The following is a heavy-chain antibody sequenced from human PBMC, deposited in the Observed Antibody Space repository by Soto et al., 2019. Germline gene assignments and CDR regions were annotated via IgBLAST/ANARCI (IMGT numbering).Heavy chain of an antibody. CDR2: IGASGYV. D-gene: IGHD5-12*01. V-gene: IGHV3-23*01. CDR3: SKYTITESLGDY. CDR1: GFTFSSYA. Sequence: EVQLLESGGGLVQPGGSLRLSCAASGFTFSSYAMAWVRQAPGRGLEWVSGIGASGYVHYAESVKGRFTISRDNSKNTLFLQMSYLRAEDTAIYYCSKYTITESLGDYWGQGTVVSVSS. J-gene: IGHJ4*02.